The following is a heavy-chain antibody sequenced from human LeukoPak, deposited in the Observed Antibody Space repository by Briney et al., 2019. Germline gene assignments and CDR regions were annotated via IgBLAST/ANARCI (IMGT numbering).Heavy chain of an antibody. J-gene: IGHJ5*02. CDR3: ARLSADTYYDFWSGYPRENWFDP. CDR1: GGSFSGYY. D-gene: IGHD3-3*01. V-gene: IGHV4-34*01. Sequence: SETLSLTCAVYGGSFSGYYWSWIRQPPGKGLEWIGEINHSGSTNYNPSPKSRVTISVDTSKNQFSLKLSSVTAADTAVYYCARLSADTYYDFWSGYPRENWFDPWGQGTLVTVSS. CDR2: INHSGST.